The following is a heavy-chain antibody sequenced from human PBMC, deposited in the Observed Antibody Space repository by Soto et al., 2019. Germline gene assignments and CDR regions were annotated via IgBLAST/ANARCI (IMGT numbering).Heavy chain of an antibody. V-gene: IGHV4-59*01. CDR2: IYYSGST. CDR1: GGSISSYY. D-gene: IGHD1-1*01. CDR3: ARLATRYYFDY. Sequence: SETLSLTCTVAGGSISSYYWSWIRQPPGKGLEWIGYIYYSGSTNYNPSLKSRVTISVDTSKNQFSLKMSSVTAADTAVYYCARLATRYYFDYWGQGTLVTVS. J-gene: IGHJ4*02.